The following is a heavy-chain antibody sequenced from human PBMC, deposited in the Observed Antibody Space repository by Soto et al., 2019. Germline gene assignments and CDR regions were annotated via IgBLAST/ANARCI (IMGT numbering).Heavy chain of an antibody. V-gene: IGHV3-30*18. Sequence: PGGSLRLSCAASGFTFSDYCMHWVRQAPGKGLEWVAVISYDGSNKYYADSVKGRFTISRDNSKNTLYLQMNSLRAEDTAVYYCAKDYYDSSGSPPTGAFDIWGQGTMVTVSS. CDR3: AKDYYDSSGSPPTGAFDI. J-gene: IGHJ3*02. D-gene: IGHD3-22*01. CDR2: ISYDGSNK. CDR1: GFTFSDYC.